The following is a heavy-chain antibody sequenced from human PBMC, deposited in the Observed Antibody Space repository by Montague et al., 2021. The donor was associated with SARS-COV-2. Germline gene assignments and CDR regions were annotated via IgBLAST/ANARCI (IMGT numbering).Heavy chain of an antibody. CDR2: IYSGGST. J-gene: IGHJ6*02. Sequence: SLRLSCAASGFTVSSNYMSWVRQAPGKGLEWVSVIYSGGSTYYADSVKGRFTISRDNSKNTLYLQMNSLRAEDTAVYYCAGDQRRYGSGSYYGPHYYYYGMDVWGQGTTVTVSS. CDR3: AGDQRRYGSGSYYGPHYYYYGMDV. V-gene: IGHV3-66*02. D-gene: IGHD3-10*01. CDR1: GFTVSSNY.